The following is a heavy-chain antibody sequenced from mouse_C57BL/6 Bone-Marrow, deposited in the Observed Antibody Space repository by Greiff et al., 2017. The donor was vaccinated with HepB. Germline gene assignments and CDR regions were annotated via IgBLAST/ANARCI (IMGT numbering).Heavy chain of an antibody. CDR1: GYSITSGYY. CDR2: ISYDGSN. J-gene: IGHJ4*01. V-gene: IGHV3-6*01. Sequence: EVKLLESGPGLVKPSQSLSLTCSVTGYSITSGYYWNWIRQFPGNKLEWMGYISYDGSNNYNPSLKNRISITRDTSKNQFFLKLNSVTTEDTATYYCARLSYYYGSSSFAMDYWGQGTSVTVSS. D-gene: IGHD1-1*01. CDR3: ARLSYYYGSSSFAMDY.